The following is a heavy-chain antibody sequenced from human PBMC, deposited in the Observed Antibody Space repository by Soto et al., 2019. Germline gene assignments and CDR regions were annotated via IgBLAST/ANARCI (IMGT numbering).Heavy chain of an antibody. Sequence: QVQLGQSGPEVKMPGASVKVSCQAFGYTFTSHHVHLVRLSPGQGLEWMGIVTPSKGATYTAQRFPASVSLTRDTSTITGYLALSSLISEYTAVYSCVREARQTYMKWGFAFGGQGTLVTVSS. CDR3: VREARQTYMKWGFAF. J-gene: IGHJ4*02. CDR1: GYTFTSHH. CDR2: VTPSKGAT. V-gene: IGHV1-46*01. D-gene: IGHD2-8*01.